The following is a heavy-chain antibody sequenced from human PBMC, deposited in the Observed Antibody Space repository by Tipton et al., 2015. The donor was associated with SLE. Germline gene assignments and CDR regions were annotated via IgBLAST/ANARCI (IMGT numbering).Heavy chain of an antibody. CDR1: GGSISSSNW. CDR3: ARGGYCRSTSCYRFAS. J-gene: IGHJ5*02. V-gene: IGHV4-4*02. Sequence: TLSLTCAVSGGSISSSNWWSWVRQPPGKGLEWIGDIYQSGSTNYNPSLKSRVTLSVDKSKNQFSLKLSSVTAADTAVYYCARGGYCRSTSCYRFASWGQGTLVTVPS. CDR2: IYQSGST. D-gene: IGHD2-2*02.